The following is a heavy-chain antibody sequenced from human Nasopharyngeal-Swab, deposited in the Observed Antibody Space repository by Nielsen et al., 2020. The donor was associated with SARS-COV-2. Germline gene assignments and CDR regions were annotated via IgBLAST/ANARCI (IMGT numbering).Heavy chain of an antibody. CDR1: GFTFSSYA. D-gene: IGHD1-26*01. CDR2: ISYDGSNK. CDR3: ARSLSGSYHGPFDY. Sequence: GESLKISCAASGFTFSSYAMHWVRQVPGKGLEWVAVISYDGSNKYYADSVKGRFTISRDNSKNTLYLQMNSLRAEDTAVYYCARSLSGSYHGPFDYWGQGTLVTVSS. J-gene: IGHJ4*02. V-gene: IGHV3-30-3*01.